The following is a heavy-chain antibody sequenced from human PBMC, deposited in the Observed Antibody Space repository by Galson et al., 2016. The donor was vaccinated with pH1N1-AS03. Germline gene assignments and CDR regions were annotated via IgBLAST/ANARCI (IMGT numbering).Heavy chain of an antibody. CDR3: ARSDYGYYVDY. CDR2: INAGNGDT. D-gene: IGHD4-17*01. Sequence: SVKVSCKASGYTFTSYAVHWVRQAPGQGLEWMGWINAGNGDTKYSQRFQGRVTITRDTSASMAYMGLSSLRTEDTAVYYCARSDYGYYVDYWGQGTLVTVSS. V-gene: IGHV1-3*01. J-gene: IGHJ4*02. CDR1: GYTFTSYA.